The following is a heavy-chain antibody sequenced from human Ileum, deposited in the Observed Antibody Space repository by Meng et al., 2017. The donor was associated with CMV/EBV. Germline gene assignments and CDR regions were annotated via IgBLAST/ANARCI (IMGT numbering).Heavy chain of an antibody. CDR3: AADISTAWFYY. V-gene: IGHV4-39*07. Sequence: PLQSSRPGLEKPPATLPPPCTVAAGSIISGRPCWGWIRQAPGKGLEWIATVHNTKTTHYNPSLRSRITISVDTAKNQNSLKVSSLTAADTAIYYCAADISTAWFYYWGQGSLVTVSS. J-gene: IGHJ4*02. D-gene: IGHD2-2*01. CDR2: VHNTKTT. CDR1: AGSIISGRPC.